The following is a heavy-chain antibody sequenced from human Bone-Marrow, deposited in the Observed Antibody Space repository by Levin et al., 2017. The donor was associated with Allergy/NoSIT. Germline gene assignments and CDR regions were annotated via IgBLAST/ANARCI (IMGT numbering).Heavy chain of an antibody. CDR1: GFSLNTSGEG. CDR2: IYWDGDQ. CDR3: VHRGRNSGWLDWYFDL. Sequence: KPSGPTLVKPTQTLTLTCTFSGFSLNTSGEGVGWIRQPPTKALEWLALIYWDGDQRYSPSLKSRLTVTKDTSKNQVVLTMTNMDPVDTATYYCVHRGRNSGWLDWYFDLWGRGTLITVSS. J-gene: IGHJ2*01. V-gene: IGHV2-5*02. D-gene: IGHD6-19*01.